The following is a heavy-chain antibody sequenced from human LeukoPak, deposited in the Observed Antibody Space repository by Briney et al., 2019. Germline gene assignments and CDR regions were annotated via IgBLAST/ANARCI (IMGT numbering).Heavy chain of an antibody. D-gene: IGHD4-17*01. J-gene: IGHJ3*02. CDR3: ARASRYGTVTTLRDAFDI. CDR1: GGSFSGYY. V-gene: IGHV4-34*01. CDR2: INHSGST. Sequence: TSETLSLTCAVYGGSFSGYYWSWIRQPPGKGLEWIGEINHSGSTNYNPSLKSRVTISVDTSKNQFSLKLSSVTAADTAVYYCARASRYGTVTTLRDAFDIWGQGTMVTVSS.